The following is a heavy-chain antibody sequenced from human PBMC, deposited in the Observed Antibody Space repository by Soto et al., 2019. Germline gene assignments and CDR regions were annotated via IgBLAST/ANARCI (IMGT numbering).Heavy chain of an antibody. J-gene: IGHJ4*02. CDR2: ISSTGTYL. D-gene: IGHD3-10*01. Sequence: PGGSLRLSCAASGFTFSAYNIYWVRQAPGKGLEWVSFISSTGTYLNYAASLKGRFTISRDNANSSVFLQMDNLSAEDTAVYYCARQLHFGELSLGFWGQGTLVTV. CDR3: ARQLHFGELSLGF. CDR1: GFTFSAYN. V-gene: IGHV3-21*01.